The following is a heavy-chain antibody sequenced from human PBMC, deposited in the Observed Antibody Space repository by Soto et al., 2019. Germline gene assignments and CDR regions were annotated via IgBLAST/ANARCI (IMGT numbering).Heavy chain of an antibody. CDR1: GFTCDDYA. V-gene: IGHV3-9*01. Sequence: GGSLRLSCAASGFTCDDYAMRWVRQAPGKGLEWVSGISWNSGSIGYADSVKGRFTISRDNAKNSLYLQMNSLRAEDTALYYCAKDSTYDFWSGPTYVVYWGQGTLVTVSS. CDR3: AKDSTYDFWSGPTYVVY. D-gene: IGHD3-3*01. J-gene: IGHJ4*02. CDR2: ISWNSGSI.